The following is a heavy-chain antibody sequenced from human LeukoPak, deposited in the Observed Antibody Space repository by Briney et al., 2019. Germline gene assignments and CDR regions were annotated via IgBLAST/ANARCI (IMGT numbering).Heavy chain of an antibody. CDR2: IREDGSEK. CDR3: ARGRGIGA. J-gene: IGHJ6*02. CDR1: GFTFRSFW. V-gene: IGHV3-7*01. Sequence: PGGSLRLSCAASGFTFRSFWMTWARQAPGKGLEWVANIREDGSEKYYVDSVNGRFTISRDNAKNSLSLQMNSLRAEDMGVYYCARGRGIGAWGQGTTVTASS.